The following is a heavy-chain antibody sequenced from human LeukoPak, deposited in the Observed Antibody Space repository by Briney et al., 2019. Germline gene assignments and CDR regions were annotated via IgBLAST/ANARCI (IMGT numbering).Heavy chain of an antibody. CDR2: ISYDGSNK. Sequence: GGSLRLSCAASGFTFSSYSMNWVRQAPGKGLEWVAVISYDGSNKYYADSVKGRFTISRDNSKNTLYLQMNSLRAEDTAVYYCAKDPQAYGSGSYYSPYFDYWGQGTLVTVSS. CDR1: GFTFSSYS. V-gene: IGHV3-30*18. D-gene: IGHD3-10*01. CDR3: AKDPQAYGSGSYYSPYFDY. J-gene: IGHJ4*02.